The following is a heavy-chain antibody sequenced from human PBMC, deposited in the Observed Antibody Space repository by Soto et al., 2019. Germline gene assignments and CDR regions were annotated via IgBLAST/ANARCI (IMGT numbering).Heavy chain of an antibody. V-gene: IGHV4-61*01. CDR3: ARVERAAASFDY. CDR2: IYYSGST. Sequence: SETLSLTCTVSGGSVSSGSYYWSWIRQPPGKGLEWIGYIYYSGSTNYNPSLKSRVTISVDTSKDQFSLKLSSVTAADTAVYYWARVERAAASFDYWGQGTLVTVSS. D-gene: IGHD6-13*01. J-gene: IGHJ4*02. CDR1: GGSVSSGSYY.